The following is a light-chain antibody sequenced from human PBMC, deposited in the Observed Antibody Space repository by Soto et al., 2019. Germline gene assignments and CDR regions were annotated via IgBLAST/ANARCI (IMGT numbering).Light chain of an antibody. J-gene: IGKJ2*01. Sequence: ENVLTQSPGTLSLSPGERATLSCRASQSVTSNFLAWYQQRPGQAPRLLIYGASTRAAGVPDRFSGSGSGTHFTLSITILEPEDFAVYYCQQYGRSPLLYTFGQGTKL. CDR1: QSVTSNF. CDR3: QQYGRSPLLYT. V-gene: IGKV3-20*01. CDR2: GAS.